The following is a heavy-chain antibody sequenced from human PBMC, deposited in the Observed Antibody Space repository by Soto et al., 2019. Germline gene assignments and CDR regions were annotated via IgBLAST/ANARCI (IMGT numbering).Heavy chain of an antibody. Sequence: PGGSLRLSCAASGFTFSSYAMHWVRQAPGKGLEWVAVISYDGSNKYYADSVKGRFTISRDNSKNTLYLQMNSLRAEDTAVYYCARAGGPTRNAFDIWGQGTMVTVSS. CDR1: GFTFSSYA. CDR2: ISYDGSNK. V-gene: IGHV3-30-3*01. D-gene: IGHD3-16*01. J-gene: IGHJ3*02. CDR3: ARAGGPTRNAFDI.